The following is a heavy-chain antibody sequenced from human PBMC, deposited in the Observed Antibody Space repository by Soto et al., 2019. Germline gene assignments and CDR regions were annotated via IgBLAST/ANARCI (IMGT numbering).Heavy chain of an antibody. V-gene: IGHV1-24*01. J-gene: IGHJ4*02. CDR2: FDPEDGET. Sequence: ASVKVSCKVSGYTLTELSMHWVRQAPGKGLEWMGGFDPEDGETIYAQKFQGRVTMTEDTSTDTAYMELSSLRSEDTAVYYCGSDYYDSRGFFDYWGQGTLVTVSS. D-gene: IGHD3-22*01. CDR3: GSDYYDSRGFFDY. CDR1: GYTLTELS.